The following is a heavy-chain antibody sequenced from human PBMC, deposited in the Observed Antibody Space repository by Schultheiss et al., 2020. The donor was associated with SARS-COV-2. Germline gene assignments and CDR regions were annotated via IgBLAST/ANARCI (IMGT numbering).Heavy chain of an antibody. V-gene: IGHV3-21*01. CDR2: ISSSSSYI. CDR3: AREAADAFDI. CDR1: GFTFSSYS. J-gene: IGHJ3*02. Sequence: GGSLRLSCGTSGFTFSSYSMNWVRQAPGKGLEWVSSISSSSSYIYYADSVKGRFTISRDNAKNSLYLQMNSLRAEDTAVYYCAREAADAFDIWGQGTMVTVSS. D-gene: IGHD6-13*01.